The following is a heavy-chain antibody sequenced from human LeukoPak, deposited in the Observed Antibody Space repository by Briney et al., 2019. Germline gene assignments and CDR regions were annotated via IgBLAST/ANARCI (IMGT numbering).Heavy chain of an antibody. CDR2: IIPILGIA. CDR1: GGTFSSYA. V-gene: IGHV1-69*04. CDR3: ARLGYVWGNLNNYYYYGMDV. J-gene: IGHJ6*02. D-gene: IGHD3-16*01. Sequence: SVKVSCKASGGTFSSYAISWVRQAPGQGLEWMGRIIPILGIANYAQKFQGRVTITADKSTSTAYMELSSLRSEDTAVYYCARLGYVWGNLNNYYYYGMDVWGQGTTVTVSS.